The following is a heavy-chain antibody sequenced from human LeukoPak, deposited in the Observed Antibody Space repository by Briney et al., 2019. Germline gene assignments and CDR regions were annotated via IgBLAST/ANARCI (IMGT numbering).Heavy chain of an antibody. J-gene: IGHJ4*02. V-gene: IGHV3-23*01. CDR2: ISGSGGST. CDR1: GFIFSTYA. Sequence: GGSLRLSCATSGFIFSTYALSWVRQAPGKGLEWASSISGSGGSTYHADSVKGRFTTSRDSSKYTLYLQMNSLRAEDTAIYYCARVIRAAPGKGYFDYWGQGTLVTVSS. D-gene: IGHD6-13*01. CDR3: ARVIRAAPGKGYFDY.